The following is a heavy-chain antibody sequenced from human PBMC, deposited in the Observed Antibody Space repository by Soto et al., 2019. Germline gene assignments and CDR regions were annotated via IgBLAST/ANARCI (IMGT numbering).Heavy chain of an antibody. D-gene: IGHD6-13*01. Sequence: PSETLSLTCTVSGGSISSSSYYWGWIRQPPGKGLEGIGSVDYSGSTYYNPSLKSRVTISVDTSKNQFSLKLSSVTAADTAVYYCAGPDVAAAGPLSSWGHGTPATGSS. CDR2: VDYSGST. CDR1: GGSISSSSYY. CDR3: AGPDVAAAGPLSS. V-gene: IGHV4-39*01. J-gene: IGHJ4*01.